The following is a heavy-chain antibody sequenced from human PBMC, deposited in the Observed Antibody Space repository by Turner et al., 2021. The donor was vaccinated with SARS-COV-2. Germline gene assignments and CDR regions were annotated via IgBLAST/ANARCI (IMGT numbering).Heavy chain of an antibody. J-gene: IGHJ2*01. D-gene: IGHD4-17*01. CDR3: ARETSDYSDYGVGWYLDL. CDR1: RFTFSTSD. V-gene: IGHV3-13*01. Sequence: EEQLVEYGGGLVLPGGCLSLSCAPSRFTFSTSDMHWVRQPIGKGLEWVSAIGRCGDTYYPGSVEGRFTISRDNAKNSLFLQMNSLRPGDTAVYYCARETSDYSDYGVGWYLDLWGRGTLVTVSS. CDR2: IGRCGDT.